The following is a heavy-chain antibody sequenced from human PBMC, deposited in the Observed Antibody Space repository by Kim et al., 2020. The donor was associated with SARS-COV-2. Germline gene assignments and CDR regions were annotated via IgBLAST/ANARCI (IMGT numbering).Heavy chain of an antibody. V-gene: IGHV1-46*01. CDR3: ARDPNGSGTY. CDR2: INPSGGST. D-gene: IGHD3-10*01. Sequence: ASVKVSCKASGYTFTSYYMHWVRQAPGQGLEWMGIINPSGGSTTYAQNFQGRVTMTRDTSTNTFYMELSSLRFDDTAVYYCARDPNGSGTYWGQGTMVTV. CDR1: GYTFTSYY. J-gene: IGHJ3*01.